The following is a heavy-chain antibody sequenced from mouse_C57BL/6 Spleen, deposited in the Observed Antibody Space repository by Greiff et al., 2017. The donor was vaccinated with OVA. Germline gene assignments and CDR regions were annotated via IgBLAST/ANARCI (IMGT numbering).Heavy chain of an antibody. J-gene: IGHJ1*03. Sequence: EVKLVESGGGLVKPGGSLKLSCPASGFTFSDYGIHWVRQAPEKGLEWVAYISRGSSTIYYADTVKGRFTISRDNAKNTLFLQMTSLRSEDTAMYYCARSLGGYFDVWGTGTTVTVSS. CDR2: ISRGSSTI. CDR3: ARSLGGYFDV. CDR1: GFTFSDYG. V-gene: IGHV5-17*01.